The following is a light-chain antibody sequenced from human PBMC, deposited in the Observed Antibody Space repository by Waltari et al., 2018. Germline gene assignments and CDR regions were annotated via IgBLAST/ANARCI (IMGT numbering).Light chain of an antibody. CDR3: SSYAGSNNLV. CDR1: SRDVAGYNY. J-gene: IGLJ2*01. CDR2: EVS. V-gene: IGLV2-8*01. Sequence: QSALTQPPSASGSPGQSVTISCTGTSRDVAGYNYVSWYQQHPGNAPKVSIFEVSKPPSGVPDRFTGSKSGNTASLTVSGLQAEDEADYYCSSYAGSNNLVFGGGTKLTVL.